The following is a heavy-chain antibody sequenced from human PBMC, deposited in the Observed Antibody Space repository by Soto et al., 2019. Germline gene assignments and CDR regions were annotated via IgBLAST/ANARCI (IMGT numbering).Heavy chain of an antibody. Sequence: GGSLRLSCAASGFTFSSYSMNWVRQAPGKGLEWVSYISSSSSTIYYADSVKGRFTISRDNAKNSLYLQMNSLRDEDTAVYYCARETLNRRAPAGTSDYWDPGPQVT. J-gene: IGHJ4*02. V-gene: IGHV3-48*02. D-gene: IGHD6-13*01. CDR3: ARETLNRRAPAGTSDY. CDR1: GFTFSSYS. CDR2: ISSSSSTI.